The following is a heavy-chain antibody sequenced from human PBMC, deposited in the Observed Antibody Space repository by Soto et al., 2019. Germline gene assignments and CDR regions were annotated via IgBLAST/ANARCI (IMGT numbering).Heavy chain of an antibody. D-gene: IGHD3-10*01. CDR1: GYTFTTHY. CDR2: INPSAGRA. J-gene: IGHJ4*01. Sequence: QVQLVQSGAEVKKPGASVKVSCKASGYTFTTHYIHWVRQVPGQGLEWMGIINPSAGRANYAQRFQGRVTMTSDTSATTVYMELSSLRSEDTAMYYCARANRIILVRGIIPNPDYWGHGTLVTVSS. CDR3: ARANRIILVRGIIPNPDY. V-gene: IGHV1-46*01.